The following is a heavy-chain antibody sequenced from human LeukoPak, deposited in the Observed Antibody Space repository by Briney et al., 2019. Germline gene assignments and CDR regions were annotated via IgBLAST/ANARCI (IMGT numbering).Heavy chain of an antibody. V-gene: IGHV1-46*01. J-gene: IGHJ4*02. Sequence: ASVKVSCKASGYTFTSYYMHWVRQAPGQGLEWMGIINPSGGSTSYAQKFQGRVTMTRDTSTSTVYMELSSLRSEDTAVYYCAREYCSGGSCYREYYFDYWGQGTLVTVSS. CDR3: AREYCSGGSCYREYYFDY. D-gene: IGHD2-15*01. CDR1: GYTFTSYY. CDR2: INPSGGST.